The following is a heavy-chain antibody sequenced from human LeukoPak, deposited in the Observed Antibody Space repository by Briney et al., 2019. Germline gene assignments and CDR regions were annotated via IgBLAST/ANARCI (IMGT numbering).Heavy chain of an antibody. J-gene: IGHJ6*02. Sequence: PSETLSLTCAVSGGSISSSNWWSWVRQPPGKGLEWIGEIYHSGSTNYNPSLKSRVTISVDKSKNQFSLKLSSVTAADTAVYYCARYTVSPRYYYGMDVWGQGTTVTVSS. D-gene: IGHD4-11*01. CDR2: IYHSGST. CDR1: GGSISSSNW. CDR3: ARYTVSPRYYYGMDV. V-gene: IGHV4-4*02.